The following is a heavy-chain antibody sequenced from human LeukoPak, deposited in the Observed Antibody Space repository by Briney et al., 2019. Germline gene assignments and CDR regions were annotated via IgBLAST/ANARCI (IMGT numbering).Heavy chain of an antibody. V-gene: IGHV3-23*01. D-gene: IGHD1-14*01. J-gene: IGHJ3*02. CDR1: GLTFSSYA. CDR3: AKGGISSVYHAFDI. Sequence: GGSLRLSCAASGLTFSSYAMSWVRQAPGKGLEWVSAISGDGSGTYYTDSVKGRLTISRHNSKNTLFLQMNSLRVEDTAVYYCAKGGISSVYHAFDIRGQGTMVTVSS. CDR2: ISGDGSGT.